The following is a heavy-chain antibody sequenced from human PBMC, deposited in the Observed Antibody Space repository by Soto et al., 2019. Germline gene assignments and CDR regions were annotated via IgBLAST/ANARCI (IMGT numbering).Heavy chain of an antibody. CDR1: GFTVNSNY. Sequence: EVQLVESGGGLVQPGGSLRLSCAASGFTVNSNYMSWVRQAPGKGLEWVSVIYSGGSTYYADSVKGRFTISRDNSKNTLYLQMNSLRAEDTAVYYCARADYYDSSGYYRPTTDAFDIWGQGTMVTVSS. V-gene: IGHV3-66*01. D-gene: IGHD3-22*01. J-gene: IGHJ3*02. CDR3: ARADYYDSSGYYRPTTDAFDI. CDR2: IYSGGST.